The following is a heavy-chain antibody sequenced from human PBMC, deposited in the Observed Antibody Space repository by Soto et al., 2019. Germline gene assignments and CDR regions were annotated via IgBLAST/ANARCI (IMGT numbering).Heavy chain of an antibody. CDR3: ARAVYCRSAACSNWFDS. CDR2: IYYSGST. D-gene: IGHD2-2*01. J-gene: IGHJ5*01. V-gene: IGHV4-30-4*01. CDR1: GASINSADYY. Sequence: QVQLQESGPGLVKPSQTLSLTCAVSGASINSADYYWSWIRQPPGKGLEWIGHIYYSGSTYYNPSLKSRAAISADMSKNQFSLRLSSATAADTAVYYCARAVYCRSAACSNWFDSWGQGTLVTVSS.